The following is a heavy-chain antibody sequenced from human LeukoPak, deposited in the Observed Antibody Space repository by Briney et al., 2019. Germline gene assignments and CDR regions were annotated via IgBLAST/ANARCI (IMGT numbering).Heavy chain of an antibody. D-gene: IGHD3-3*01. CDR1: GFTVSSNY. CDR2: IYSGGST. J-gene: IGHJ6*02. CDR3: ARERFVYDFWSGYYETPADYYYYGMDV. V-gene: IGHV3-53*01. Sequence: GGSLRLSCAASGFTVSSNYMSWVRQAPGKGLEWVSVIYSGGSTYYADSVKGRFTISRDNSKNTLYLQMNSLRAEDTAVYYCARERFVYDFWSGYYETPADYYYYGMDVWGQGTTVTDSS.